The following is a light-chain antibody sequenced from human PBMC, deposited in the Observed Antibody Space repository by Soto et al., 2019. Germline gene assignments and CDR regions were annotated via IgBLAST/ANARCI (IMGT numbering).Light chain of an antibody. CDR1: SSNIGSNT. CDR3: AAWEDSLNGPVV. J-gene: IGLJ2*01. Sequence: QLVLTQPPSASGTPGQRVTISCSGSSSNIGSNTVNWYQQLPGTAPKLLIYSNNQRPSGVPDRFSGSKSGTSASLAISGLQSEDEGDYYCAAWEDSLNGPVVFGGGTKLTVL. V-gene: IGLV1-44*01. CDR2: SNN.